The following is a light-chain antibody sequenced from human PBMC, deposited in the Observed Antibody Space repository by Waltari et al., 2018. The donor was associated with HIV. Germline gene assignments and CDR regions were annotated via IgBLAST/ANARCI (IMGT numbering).Light chain of an antibody. V-gene: IGKV1-33*01. CDR1: QDISHY. CDR2: DAS. CDR3: QQYDNLPLT. J-gene: IGKJ4*01. Sequence: DIQMTQSPPHLSASVGDRVTITCQASQDISHYLNWYQQKPGKAPKLLIYDASNLETGVPSRFSGSGSGTDFTFTISSLQSEDIATYYCQQYDNLPLTFGGGTKVESK.